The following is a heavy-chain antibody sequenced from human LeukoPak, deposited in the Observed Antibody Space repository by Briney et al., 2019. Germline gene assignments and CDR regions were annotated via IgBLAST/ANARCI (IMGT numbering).Heavy chain of an antibody. J-gene: IGHJ4*02. D-gene: IGHD4/OR15-4a*01. CDR2: ISDTGGNP. CDR1: GFTFNNYA. CDR3: AKGTMHDY. V-gene: IGHV3-23*01. Sequence: GGSLRLSCAASGFTFNNYAMTWVRQAPGKGLEWVSGISDTGGNPYYADSVKGRFAISRDKSKNTLDLQMNSLRAEDTAVYYCAKGTMHDYWGQGTLVTVSA.